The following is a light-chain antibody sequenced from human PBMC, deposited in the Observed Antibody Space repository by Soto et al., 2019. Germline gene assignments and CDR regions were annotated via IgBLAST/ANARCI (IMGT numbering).Light chain of an antibody. CDR3: QQYNNSPEYT. CDR1: QSVTSRY. CDR2: GAS. V-gene: IGKV3-20*01. J-gene: IGKJ2*01. Sequence: EIVMTQSPATLSVFPGERATLSCKASQSVTSRYLAWYQQKPGQAPRLLIYGASSRATGIPDRFSGSGSGTDFTLTISRLEPEDFAVYFCQQYNNSPEYTFGQGTKLEIK.